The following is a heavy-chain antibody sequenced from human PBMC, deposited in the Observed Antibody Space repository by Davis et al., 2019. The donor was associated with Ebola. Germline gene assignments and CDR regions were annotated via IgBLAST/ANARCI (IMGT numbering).Heavy chain of an antibody. D-gene: IGHD3-3*01. Sequence: SETLSLTCTVSGGSMSSFYWSWIRQPPGKGLEWIGYIYYSGSTNYNPSLKSRVTISVDTSKNQFSLKLSSVTAADTAVYYCARAGDFWSGWSQWGQGTLVTVSS. CDR1: GGSMSSFY. J-gene: IGHJ4*02. CDR3: ARAGDFWSGWSQ. V-gene: IGHV4-59*01. CDR2: IYYSGST.